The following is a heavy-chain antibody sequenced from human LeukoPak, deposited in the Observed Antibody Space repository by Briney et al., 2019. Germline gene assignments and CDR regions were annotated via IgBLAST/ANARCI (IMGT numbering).Heavy chain of an antibody. Sequence: ASVNVSCKASGYTFTSYGISWVRQAPGQGLEWMGWISAYNGNTNYAQKLQGRVTMTTDTSTSTAYMELRSLRSDDTAVYYCARDPDFTNLGYSYGDYWGQGTLATVSS. D-gene: IGHD5-18*01. CDR2: ISAYNGNT. V-gene: IGHV1-18*01. CDR3: ARDPDFTNLGYSYGDY. CDR1: GYTFTSYG. J-gene: IGHJ4*02.